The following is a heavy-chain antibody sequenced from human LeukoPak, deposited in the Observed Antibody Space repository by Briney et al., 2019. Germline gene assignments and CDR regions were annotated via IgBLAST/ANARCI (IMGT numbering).Heavy chain of an antibody. V-gene: IGHV4-39*07. CDR2: IYYSGTT. Sequence: SETLSLTCTVSGGSINSNYYYWGWIRQPPGKGLEWIGIIYYSGTTYYNPSLKTRVTISIDTSKNQFSLKLSSVTAADTAVYYCARGSSWGFTGTFDYWGQGTLVTVSS. D-gene: IGHD7-27*01. CDR3: ARGSSWGFTGTFDY. J-gene: IGHJ4*02. CDR1: GGSINSNYYY.